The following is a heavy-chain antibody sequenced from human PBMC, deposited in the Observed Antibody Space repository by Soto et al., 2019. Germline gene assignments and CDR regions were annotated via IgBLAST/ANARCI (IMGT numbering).Heavy chain of an antibody. D-gene: IGHD6-19*01. CDR3: AKDLQFSCWLSVQTFDY. J-gene: IGHJ4*02. Sequence: EVQLLESGGGLVQPGGSLRLSCTISGFTFSSYAMSWVRQAPGKGLECVSSITGSGDSTYYADSVKGRFSISRDKSTNTLYLQMNSLRAEDTAVYYCAKDLQFSCWLSVQTFDYWCQGTQVSVSS. CDR2: ITGSGDST. V-gene: IGHV3-23*01. CDR1: GFTFSSYA.